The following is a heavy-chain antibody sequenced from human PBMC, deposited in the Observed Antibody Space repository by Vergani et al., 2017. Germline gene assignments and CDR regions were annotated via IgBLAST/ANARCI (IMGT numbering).Heavy chain of an antibody. D-gene: IGHD3-3*01. CDR2: ICTSGAT. Sequence: QVQLQESGPRLVKPSQTLFLTCTVSGASISSGSYCWSWIRQPAERGLEWIGRICTSGATEYNPSLKGRVTISVDTSKNQFSLRLSSMTAADTAAFFCARDRSGYYKRIYYYYMDVWGTGTTVTVSS. V-gene: IGHV4-61*02. J-gene: IGHJ6*03. CDR1: GASISSGSYC. CDR3: ARDRSGYYKRIYYYYMDV.